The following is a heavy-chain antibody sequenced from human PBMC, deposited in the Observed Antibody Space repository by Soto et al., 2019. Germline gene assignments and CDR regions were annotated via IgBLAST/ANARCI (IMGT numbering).Heavy chain of an antibody. Sequence: QVTLKESGPVLVKPTETLTLTCTVSGFSLSNARMGVSWIRQPPGKALEWLAHIFSNDEKSYSTSLKSRLTIXXDXSXXQVVLTKTNMDPVDTATYYCARMITYYYDSRAFDIWGQGTMVTVSS. CDR1: GFSLSNARMG. D-gene: IGHD3-22*01. V-gene: IGHV2-26*01. J-gene: IGHJ3*02. CDR2: IFSNDEK. CDR3: ARMITYYYDSRAFDI.